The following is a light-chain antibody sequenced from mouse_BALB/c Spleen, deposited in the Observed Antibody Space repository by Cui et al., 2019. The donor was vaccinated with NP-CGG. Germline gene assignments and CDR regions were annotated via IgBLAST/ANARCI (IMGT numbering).Light chain of an antibody. CDR2: GTN. Sequence: QAVVTQESALTTSPGETVTLTCRPSTGAVTTSNYANWVQEKPDHLFTGLIGGTNNRAPGVPARFSGSLIGDKAALTITGAQTADEAIYFCALWYSNHWVFGGGTKLTVL. CDR1: TGAVTTSNY. J-gene: IGLJ1*01. V-gene: IGLV1*01. CDR3: ALWYSNHWV.